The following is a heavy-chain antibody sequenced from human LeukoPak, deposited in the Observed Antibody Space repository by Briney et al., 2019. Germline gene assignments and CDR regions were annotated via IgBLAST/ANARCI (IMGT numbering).Heavy chain of an antibody. CDR2: ISGSGGST. CDR3: AKDWTGTKPFDL. D-gene: IGHD3/OR15-3a*01. V-gene: IGHV3-23*01. J-gene: IGHJ2*01. CDR1: GFTFSTYG. Sequence: GGSLRLSCAASGFTFSTYGMSWVRQAPGKGLEWVSAISGSGGSTYYADSVKGRFTISRDNSRNTLYLQMNSLRAEDTAVYYCAKDWTGTKPFDLWGRGTLVTVSS.